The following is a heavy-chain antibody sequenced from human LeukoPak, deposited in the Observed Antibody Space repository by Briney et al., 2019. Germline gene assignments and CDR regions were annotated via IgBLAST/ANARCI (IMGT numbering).Heavy chain of an antibody. J-gene: IGHJ6*03. CDR3: TTERGPPSTPYYMDV. V-gene: IGHV3-15*01. CDR2: IKSKTDGGTT. Sequence: GGSLRLSWAASGFTFSNAWMSWVRQAPGKGLEWVGRIKSKTDGGTTDYAAPVKGRFTISRDDSKNTLYLQMNSLKTEDTAVYYCTTERGPPSTPYYMDVWGKGTTVTVSS. CDR1: GFTFSNAW. D-gene: IGHD5-12*01.